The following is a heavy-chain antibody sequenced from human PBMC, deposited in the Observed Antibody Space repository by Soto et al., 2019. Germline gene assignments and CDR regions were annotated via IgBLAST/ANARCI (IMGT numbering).Heavy chain of an antibody. CDR2: IYHSGST. CDR3: ARRLLWFGEFYYYYYGMDV. CDR1: GGSISSSNW. D-gene: IGHD3-10*01. J-gene: IGHJ6*02. V-gene: IGHV4-4*02. Sequence: QVQLQESGPGLVKPSGTLSLTCAVSGGSISSSNWWSWVRQPPGKGLEWIGEIYHSGSTNYNPTPKSRVTISVDKSKNQFSLKLSSVTAADTAVYYCARRLLWFGEFYYYYYGMDVWGQGTTVTVSS.